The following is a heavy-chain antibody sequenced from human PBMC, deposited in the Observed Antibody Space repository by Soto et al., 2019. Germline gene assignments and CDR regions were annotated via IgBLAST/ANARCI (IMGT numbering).Heavy chain of an antibody. CDR2: VSGSGGST. CDR3: EKASSAVDGRYYFHY. Sequence: EVQLLESGGDLVQPGGSLRLSCAASGFTFSNYAMTWVRQTPGKGLEWVSSVSGSGGSTYYADSVKGRFTISRDNSKNTQYLQMKSLRAEDTAVYYCEKASSAVDGRYYFHYWGQGTLVTVSS. V-gene: IGHV3-23*01. J-gene: IGHJ4*02. CDR1: GFTFSNYA. D-gene: IGHD6-19*01.